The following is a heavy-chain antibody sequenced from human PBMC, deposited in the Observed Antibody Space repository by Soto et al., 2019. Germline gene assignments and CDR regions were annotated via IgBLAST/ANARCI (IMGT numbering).Heavy chain of an antibody. CDR3: ARHNSQWLNWFDP. J-gene: IGHJ5*02. V-gene: IGHV1-18*01. D-gene: IGHD1-1*01. CDR1: GYSCTSYA. CDR2: ISGYDGNT. Sequence: QVQLVQCGAEVKKPGASVKVSCKASGYSCTSYAISWVRQAPGEGLEWVGWISGYDGNTDYAHKFRGRVTMTTDTYTNTAYMALRSLRSDDTAVYYCARHNSQWLNWFDPWGQGTPVTVSS.